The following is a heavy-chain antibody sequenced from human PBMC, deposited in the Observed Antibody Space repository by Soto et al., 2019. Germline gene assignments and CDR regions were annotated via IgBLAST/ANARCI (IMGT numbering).Heavy chain of an antibody. CDR2: IVPMFGTP. CDR1: GGTFSTYA. V-gene: IGHV1-69*01. D-gene: IGHD3-16*01. Sequence: QVQLVQSGAEVRKPGSSVKVSCKASGGTFSTYAFSWVRQAPGQGLEWMGGIVPMFGTPTYAQKFQDRVTITADESTKTVYMDLSSLTFDDTGVYYCAPFGDRLLRESWDQGTLVTVSS. CDR3: APFGDRLLRES. J-gene: IGHJ4*02.